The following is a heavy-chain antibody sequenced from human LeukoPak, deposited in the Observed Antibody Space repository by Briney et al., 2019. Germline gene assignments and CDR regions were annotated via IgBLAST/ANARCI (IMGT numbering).Heavy chain of an antibody. Sequence: SETLSLTCTVSGGSISSHYWSWIRQPPGKGLEWIGYIYYSGSTNYNPSLKSRVTISVDTSKNQFSLKLSSVTAADTAVYYCARGIRPAHDSSGYYPGDYYYYMDVWGKGTTVTVSS. CDR3: ARGIRPAHDSSGYYPGDYYYYMDV. CDR1: GGSISSHY. V-gene: IGHV4-59*11. CDR2: IYYSGST. D-gene: IGHD3-22*01. J-gene: IGHJ6*03.